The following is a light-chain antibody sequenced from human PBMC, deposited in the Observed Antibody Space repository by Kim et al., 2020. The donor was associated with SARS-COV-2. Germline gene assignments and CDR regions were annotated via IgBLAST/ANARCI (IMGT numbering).Light chain of an antibody. V-gene: IGLV3-1*01. J-gene: IGLJ3*02. CDR3: QAWDSSTAWV. Sequence: VSPGQTASITCAGDKLGHKYVSWYQQKPGQSPVLVICRDTRRPSGIPERFSGSNSGNTATLTISGTQAMDEADYYCQAWDSSTAWVFGGGTKLTVL. CDR2: RDT. CDR1: KLGHKY.